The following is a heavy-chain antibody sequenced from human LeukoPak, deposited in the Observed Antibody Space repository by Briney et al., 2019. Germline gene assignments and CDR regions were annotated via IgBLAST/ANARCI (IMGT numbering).Heavy chain of an antibody. V-gene: IGHV4-59*01. CDR1: GGSISGYY. Sequence: SETLSLTCTVSGGSISGYYWTWIRQPPGEGLGWIGYINYSGSTNCSPSLKGRLTISVDTSKSQFSLKLSSVTAADTAVYYCAKDLMPAAPTRFDFWGQGTLVTVSS. J-gene: IGHJ4*02. D-gene: IGHD2-2*01. CDR3: AKDLMPAAPTRFDF. CDR2: INYSGST.